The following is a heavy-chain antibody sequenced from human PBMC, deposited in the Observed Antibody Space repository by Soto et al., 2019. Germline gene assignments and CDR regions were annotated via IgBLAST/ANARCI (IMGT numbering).Heavy chain of an antibody. D-gene: IGHD6-6*01. CDR2: ISGSGGST. CDR3: AKKGQLVPFRAQGPGPLYYYYYMDV. V-gene: IGHV3-23*01. J-gene: IGHJ6*03. CDR1: GFTFSSYA. Sequence: GGSLRLSCAASGFTFSSYAMSWVRQAPGKGLEWVSAISGSGGSTYYADSVKGRFTISRDNSKNTLYLQMNSLRAEDTAVYYCAKKGQLVPFRAQGPGPLYYYYYMDVWGKGTTVTVSS.